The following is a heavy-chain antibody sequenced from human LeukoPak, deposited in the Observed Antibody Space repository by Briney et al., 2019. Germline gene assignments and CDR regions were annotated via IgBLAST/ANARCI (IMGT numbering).Heavy chain of an antibody. CDR1: GFTVSSNY. CDR3: ARVAVTTNYYYGMNV. CDR2: IYSGGST. D-gene: IGHD4-17*01. V-gene: IGHV3-53*01. J-gene: IGHJ6*02. Sequence: GGSLRLSCAASGFTVSSNYMSWVRQAPGKGLEWVSVIYSGGSTYYADSVKGRFTISRDNSKNTLYLQMNSLRAEDTAVYYCARVAVTTNYYYGMNVWGQGTTVTVSS.